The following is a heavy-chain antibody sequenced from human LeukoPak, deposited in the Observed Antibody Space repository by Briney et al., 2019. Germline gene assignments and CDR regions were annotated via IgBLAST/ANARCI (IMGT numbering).Heavy chain of an antibody. CDR3: ARLMVRGVISSPVDY. CDR1: GGSVSSGSYY. Sequence: SETLSLTCTVSGGSVSSGSYYWSWSRQPPGRGLEWIGYIYYSGSTNYNPSLKSRVTISVDTSKNQFSLKLSSVTAADTAVYYCARLMVRGVISSPVDYWGQGTLVTVSS. V-gene: IGHV4-61*01. CDR2: IYYSGST. J-gene: IGHJ4*02. D-gene: IGHD3-10*01.